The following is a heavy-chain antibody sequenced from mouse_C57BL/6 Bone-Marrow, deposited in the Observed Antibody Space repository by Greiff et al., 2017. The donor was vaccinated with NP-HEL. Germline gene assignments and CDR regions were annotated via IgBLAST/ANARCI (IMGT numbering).Heavy chain of an antibody. Sequence: EVQLQESGAELVRPGASVKLSCTASGFNIKDDYMHWVKQRPEQGLEWIGWIDPENGDTEYASKFQGKATITADTSSNTAYLQLSSLTSEDTAVYYCTTAQATHWGQGTTLTVSS. CDR1: GFNIKDDY. CDR3: TTAQATH. J-gene: IGHJ2*01. D-gene: IGHD3-2*02. CDR2: IDPENGDT. V-gene: IGHV14-4*01.